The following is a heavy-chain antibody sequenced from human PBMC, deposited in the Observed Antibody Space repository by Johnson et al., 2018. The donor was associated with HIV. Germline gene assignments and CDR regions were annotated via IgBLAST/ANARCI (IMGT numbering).Heavy chain of an antibody. D-gene: IGHD3-9*01. J-gene: IGHJ3*02. CDR2: ISYDGSNK. Sequence: QVQLVESGGGVVQPGRSLRLSCAASGFTFSGYAMHWVRQAPGKGLEWVAVISYDGSNKYYADSVKGRFTISRDNSKNTLYLQMNSLRAEDTAVYYCARGDYDILTGYAFDIWGQGTMVTVSS. V-gene: IGHV3-30*04. CDR1: GFTFSGYA. CDR3: ARGDYDILTGYAFDI.